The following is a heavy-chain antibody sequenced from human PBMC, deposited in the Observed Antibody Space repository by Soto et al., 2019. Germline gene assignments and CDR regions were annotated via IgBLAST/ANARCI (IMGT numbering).Heavy chain of an antibody. CDR1: GFTFRSYG. Sequence: QVQLVESGGGVVQPGRSLRLSCAASGFTFRSYGMHWVRQAPGKGREWVAVIWYDGSNKYYADSVKGRFTISRDNSKNTLYLQMNSLRAEDTAVYYCARGLYDSSGYNLDYWGQGTLVTVSS. V-gene: IGHV3-33*01. CDR2: IWYDGSNK. D-gene: IGHD3-22*01. CDR3: ARGLYDSSGYNLDY. J-gene: IGHJ4*02.